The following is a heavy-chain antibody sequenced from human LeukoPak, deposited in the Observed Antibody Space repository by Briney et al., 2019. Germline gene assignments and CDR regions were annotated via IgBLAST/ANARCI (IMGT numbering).Heavy chain of an antibody. J-gene: IGHJ4*02. D-gene: IGHD5-12*01. Sequence: ASVKVSCKASGYTFTRYYLNWVRQAPGQSLEWMGIINPSGGSTSYSHKFQGRVTMTRVMSTSTVYMELSSLRSEDTAVYYCARVGYSGYVNFDYWGQGTLVTVSS. CDR3: ARVGYSGYVNFDY. V-gene: IGHV1-46*01. CDR2: INPSGGST. CDR1: GYTFTRYY.